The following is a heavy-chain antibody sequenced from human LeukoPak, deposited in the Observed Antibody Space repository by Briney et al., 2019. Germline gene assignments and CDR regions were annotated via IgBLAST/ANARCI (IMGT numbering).Heavy chain of an antibody. Sequence: SETLSLTCTVSGGSISSGSYYWSWIRQPAGKGLEWIGRIYTSGSTNYNLSLKSRVTISVDTSKNQFSLKLSSVTAADTAVYYCARQGCTNGVCYGFDYWGQGTLVTVSS. CDR1: GGSISSGSYY. J-gene: IGHJ4*02. D-gene: IGHD2-8*01. V-gene: IGHV4-61*02. CDR2: IYTSGST. CDR3: ARQGCTNGVCYGFDY.